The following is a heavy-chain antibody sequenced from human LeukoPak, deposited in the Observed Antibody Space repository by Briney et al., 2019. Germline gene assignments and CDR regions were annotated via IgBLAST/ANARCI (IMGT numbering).Heavy chain of an antibody. V-gene: IGHV1-18*01. CDR1: GYTFTSYG. D-gene: IGHD3-3*01. J-gene: IGHJ4*02. Sequence: VASVKVSCKASGYTFTSYGISWVRQAPGQGLEWMGWISAYNGNTNYAQKLQGRVTMTTDTSTSTAYMELRSLRSDDTAVYYCARASRYDFWSGYYPYYFDYWGQGTLVTVSS. CDR2: ISAYNGNT. CDR3: ARASRYDFWSGYYPYYFDY.